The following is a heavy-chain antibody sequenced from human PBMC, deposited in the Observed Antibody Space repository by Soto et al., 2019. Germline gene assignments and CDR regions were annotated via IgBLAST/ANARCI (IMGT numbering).Heavy chain of an antibody. J-gene: IGHJ4*02. CDR1: GFPFSRCA. Sequence: EVQLLESGGGLVQPGGSLRLSCAASGFPFSRCAMNWVRQAPGKGLEWVSTISHSDHSTYYADSVKGRFTVSRDNSENTLYLQMNSLRAEDTAIYYCAKREGDSGWGDFDSWGQGTLVTVSS. D-gene: IGHD6-19*01. CDR2: ISHSDHST. CDR3: AKREGDSGWGDFDS. V-gene: IGHV3-23*01.